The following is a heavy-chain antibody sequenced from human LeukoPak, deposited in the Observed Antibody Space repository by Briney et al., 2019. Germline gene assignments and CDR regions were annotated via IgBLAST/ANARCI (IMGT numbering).Heavy chain of an antibody. CDR1: GGTFSSYA. V-gene: IGHV1-69*04. CDR2: IIPILGIA. J-gene: IGHJ4*02. Sequence: SVKVSCKASGGTFSSYAISWVRQASGQGLEWMGRIIPILGIANYAQKFQGRVTITADKSTSTAYMELSSLRSEDTAVYYCARGAMGSSWYMDYWGQGTLVTVSS. CDR3: ARGAMGSSWYMDY. D-gene: IGHD6-13*01.